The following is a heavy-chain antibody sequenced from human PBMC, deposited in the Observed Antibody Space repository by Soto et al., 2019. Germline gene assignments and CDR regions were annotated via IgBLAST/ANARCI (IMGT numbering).Heavy chain of an antibody. J-gene: IGHJ3*02. Sequence: QVQLVESGGGVVQPGQSLRLSCAASGFTVSNYGMHWVRQAPGKGLGWVAVIWKDGNNKYYRDSVKGRFTISRDNSKNTLELQMSSLRGEDTAVYYCARGEALTDEAIDIWGQGTMVTVSS. CDR2: IWKDGNNK. CDR1: GFTVSNYG. D-gene: IGHD3-9*01. CDR3: ARGEALTDEAIDI. V-gene: IGHV3-33*01.